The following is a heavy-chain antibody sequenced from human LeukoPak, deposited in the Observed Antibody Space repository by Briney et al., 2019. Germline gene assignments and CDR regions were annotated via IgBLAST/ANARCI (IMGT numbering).Heavy chain of an antibody. CDR3: ARHGGRDGYNFGY. V-gene: IGHV4-59*08. CDR1: GGSISSYY. J-gene: IGHJ4*02. D-gene: IGHD5-24*01. Sequence: SETLSLTCTVSGGSISSYYWSWIRQPPGKGLEWIGYIYYSGSTNYNPSLKSRVTISVDTSKNQFSLKLSSVTAADTAVYYCARHGGRDGYNFGYWGQGTLVTVSS. CDR2: IYYSGST.